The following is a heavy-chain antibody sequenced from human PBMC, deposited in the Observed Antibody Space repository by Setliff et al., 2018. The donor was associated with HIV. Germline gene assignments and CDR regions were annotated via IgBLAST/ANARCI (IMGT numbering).Heavy chain of an antibody. CDR3: ARGLVPHFDP. CDR1: GGSLVASNW. Sequence: PSETLSLTCVVSGGSLVASNWWSWVRQSPGKGLEWIGGIYHTGTTKYNPSLKSRVTLSVDKSKTRFSLQLNSVTAADTAVYYCARGLVPHFDPWGQGTQVTVSS. V-gene: IGHV4-4*02. CDR2: IYHTGTT. J-gene: IGHJ5*02.